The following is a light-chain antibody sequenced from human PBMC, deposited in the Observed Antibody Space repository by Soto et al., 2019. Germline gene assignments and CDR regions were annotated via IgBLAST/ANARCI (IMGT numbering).Light chain of an antibody. CDR1: QSVSSSY. V-gene: IGKV3-20*01. CDR3: QQYDKSPFT. J-gene: IGKJ3*01. Sequence: EIVLTQSPGTLSLSPGEIATLSFSASQSVSSSYLAWYQQKPGQAPRLLIYGASSRATGIPDRFSGSGSGTDFTLTIRRLEPEDFAVYFCQQYDKSPFTFGPGTKVDIK. CDR2: GAS.